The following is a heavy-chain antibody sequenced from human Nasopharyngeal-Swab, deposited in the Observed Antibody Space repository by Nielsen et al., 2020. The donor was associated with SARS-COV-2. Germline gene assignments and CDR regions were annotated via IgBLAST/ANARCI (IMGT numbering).Heavy chain of an antibody. CDR2: ISYDGSNV. Sequence: GESLKISCAASGFTFSSYGMHWVRQAPGKGLEWVAVISYDGSNVGYADSVKGRFSISRDNSKNTLYLQMNSLRAEDTAMYYCARDLVRVWSYVGTLDYWGQGTLVTVSS. CDR1: GFTFSSYG. J-gene: IGHJ4*02. V-gene: IGHV3-30*03. CDR3: ARDLVRVWSYVGTLDY. D-gene: IGHD4-23*01.